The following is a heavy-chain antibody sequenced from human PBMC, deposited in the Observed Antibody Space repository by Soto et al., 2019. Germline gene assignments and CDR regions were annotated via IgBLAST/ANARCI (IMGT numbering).Heavy chain of an antibody. Sequence: GSLRLSCAVSGFTFNTYAMYWVRQTPGKGLEWVAEIWYDGSNKYYADSVKGRFTISRDNSKNTVSLQMNSLRAEDTGVYYCAREYSLAVVLHGYWGQGTLVIVSS. J-gene: IGHJ4*02. CDR3: AREYSLAVVLHGY. D-gene: IGHD2-15*01. CDR1: GFTFNTYA. V-gene: IGHV3-33*01. CDR2: IWYDGSNK.